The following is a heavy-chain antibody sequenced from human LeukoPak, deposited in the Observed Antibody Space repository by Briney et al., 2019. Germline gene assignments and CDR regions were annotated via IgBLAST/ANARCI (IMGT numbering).Heavy chain of an antibody. CDR1: GGTFSSYT. CDR2: IFPILGIA. V-gene: IGHV1-69*02. Sequence: GASVKVSCKASGGTFSSYTISWVRQAPGQGLEWMGRIFPILGIANYAQKFQGRVTITADKSTSTAYMELSSLRSEDTAVYYCARGRQVAVAGTLDYWGQGTLVTVSS. J-gene: IGHJ4*02. CDR3: ARGRQVAVAGTLDY. D-gene: IGHD6-19*01.